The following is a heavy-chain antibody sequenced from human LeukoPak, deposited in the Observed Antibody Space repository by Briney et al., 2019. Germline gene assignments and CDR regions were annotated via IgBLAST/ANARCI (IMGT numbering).Heavy chain of an antibody. CDR1: GGTFSSYA. CDR2: IIPIFGTA. D-gene: IGHD3-9*01. Sequence: SVKVSCKASGGTFSSYAISWVRQAPGQGLEWMGGIIPIFGTANYAQKFQGRVTITADESTSTAYMELSSLRSEDTAVYYCARDILTGYYSIGYWGQGTLVTVSS. V-gene: IGHV1-69*13. J-gene: IGHJ4*02. CDR3: ARDILTGYYSIGY.